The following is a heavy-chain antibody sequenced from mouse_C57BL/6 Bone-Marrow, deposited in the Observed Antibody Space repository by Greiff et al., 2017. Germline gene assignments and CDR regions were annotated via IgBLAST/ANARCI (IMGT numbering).Heavy chain of an antibody. Sequence: QVQLQQSGAELARPGASVKLSCKASGYTFTSYGISWVKQRTGPGLEWIGEIYPRSGNTYYNEKFKGKATLTADKSSSTAYMELRSLTSEDSAVYFCAREGNWYFDVWGTGTTVTVSS. V-gene: IGHV1-81*01. CDR3: AREGNWYFDV. CDR2: IYPRSGNT. J-gene: IGHJ1*03. CDR1: GYTFTSYG.